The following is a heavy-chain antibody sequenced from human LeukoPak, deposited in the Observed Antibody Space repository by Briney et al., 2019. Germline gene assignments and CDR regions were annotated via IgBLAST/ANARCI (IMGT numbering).Heavy chain of an antibody. D-gene: IGHD6-19*01. CDR2: ISGSGGST. CDR1: GFTFSSYA. CDR3: AKNPGGIAVAATIWVNY. V-gene: IGHV3-23*01. Sequence: GGSLRLSCAASGFTFSSYAMSWVRQAPGKGLEWVSAISGSGGSTYYADSVKGRFTISRDNSKNTLYLQMNSLRAEDTAVYYCAKNPGGIAVAATIWVNYWGQGTLVTVSS. J-gene: IGHJ4*02.